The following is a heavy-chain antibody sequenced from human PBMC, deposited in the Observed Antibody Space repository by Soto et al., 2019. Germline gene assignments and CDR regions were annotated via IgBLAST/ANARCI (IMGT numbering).Heavy chain of an antibody. V-gene: IGHV3-23*01. CDR2: ISGSGGST. CDR1: GFTFSSYG. D-gene: IGHD6-13*01. Sequence: EVQLLESGGGLVQPGGSLRLSCAASGFTFSSYGMSWVRQAPGKGLEWVSGISGSGGSTYYVDSVKGRFTISRDNPKNTLYQQMNSLRAEDTAVYYCEKEGRYSSSRGYFDYWGQGTLVTVSS. J-gene: IGHJ4*02. CDR3: EKEGRYSSSRGYFDY.